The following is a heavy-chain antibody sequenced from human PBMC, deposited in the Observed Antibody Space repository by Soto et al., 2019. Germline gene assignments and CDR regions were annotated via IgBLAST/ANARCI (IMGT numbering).Heavy chain of an antibody. D-gene: IGHD3-10*01. V-gene: IGHV3-30*04. Sequence: LRLSCAASGFSFSHYAMHWVRQPPGKGLEWVALISYDGENQYFTDSVRGRFTISRDNSKTAVYLEMNDLRLDDTATYYCVSPHSESSNAFDLWGQGTLATVSS. CDR3: VSPHSESSNAFDL. CDR1: GFSFSHYA. CDR2: ISYDGENQ. J-gene: IGHJ5*02.